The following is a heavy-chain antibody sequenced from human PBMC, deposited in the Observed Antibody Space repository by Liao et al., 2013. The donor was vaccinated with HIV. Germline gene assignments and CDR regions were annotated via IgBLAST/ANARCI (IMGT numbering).Heavy chain of an antibody. CDR2: VSASGST. Sequence: QVQLQESGPGLVKPSETLSLTCTVSGTSISGYYWTWIRQPAGKGLEYIGRVSASGSTNYKPSLKSRVTMSVDTSKNQFSLKLSSVTAADTAVYYCAREFDYDRSGEAFDIWGLGTLVTVSS. CDR1: GTSISGYY. J-gene: IGHJ3*02. D-gene: IGHD3-22*01. V-gene: IGHV4-4*07. CDR3: AREFDYDRSGEAFDI.